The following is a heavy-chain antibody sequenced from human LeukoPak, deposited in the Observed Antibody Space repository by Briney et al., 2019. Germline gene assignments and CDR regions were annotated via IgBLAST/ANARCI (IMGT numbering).Heavy chain of an antibody. Sequence: ASVKVSCKASAYTFTSYGINWVRQAPAQGLEWMGWISAHNGATTNANKLLGRLTITTDKSTSTAYMQLGSLRSADNTVYYCARTSHYVDIAATIAYGIFYFAYWGQGSLVTVSS. V-gene: IGHV1-18*01. CDR1: AYTFTSYG. CDR2: ISAHNGAT. D-gene: IGHD5-12*01. CDR3: ARTSHYVDIAATIAYGIFYFAY. J-gene: IGHJ4*02.